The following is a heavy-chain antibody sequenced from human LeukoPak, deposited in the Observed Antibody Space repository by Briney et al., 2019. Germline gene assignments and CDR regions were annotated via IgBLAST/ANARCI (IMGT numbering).Heavy chain of an antibody. CDR3: ARHTHYYDSSGHNRLYYFDY. D-gene: IGHD3-22*01. CDR2: INHSGST. J-gene: IGHJ4*02. Sequence: SETLSLTCAVYGGSFSGYYWSWIRQPPGKGLEWIGEINHSGSTNYSPSLKSRVTISVDTSKNQFSLKLSSVTAADTAVYYCARHTHYYDSSGHNRLYYFDYWGQGTLVTVSS. CDR1: GGSFSGYY. V-gene: IGHV4-34*01.